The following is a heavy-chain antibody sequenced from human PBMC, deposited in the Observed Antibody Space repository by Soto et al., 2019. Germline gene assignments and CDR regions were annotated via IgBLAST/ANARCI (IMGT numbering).Heavy chain of an antibody. Sequence: SETLSLTCTVSGGSISSCFWSWIRQAPGKGLEWIGYFSYTGSTSYNPSLKSRVTISVDTSKNHFSLKLSSVTAADTAGYYCARSYGRYFDYWGQGTLVTVSS. CDR2: FSYTGST. D-gene: IGHD1-26*01. CDR3: ARSYGRYFDY. CDR1: GGSISSCF. V-gene: IGHV4-59*01. J-gene: IGHJ4*02.